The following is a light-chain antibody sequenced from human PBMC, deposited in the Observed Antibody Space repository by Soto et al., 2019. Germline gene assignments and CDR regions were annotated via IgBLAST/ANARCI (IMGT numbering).Light chain of an antibody. V-gene: IGKV3-11*01. J-gene: IGKJ1*01. CDR2: DAS. Sequence: EIVLTQSPATLSSSPGESATLSCRASQSVSSYLAWYQQKPGQAPRLLIYDASNRATGIPARFSGSGSGTDFTLTIRSLEPEDFAVYYCQQRCNWHLTCGQGNKVDIK. CDR1: QSVSSY. CDR3: QQRCNWHLT.